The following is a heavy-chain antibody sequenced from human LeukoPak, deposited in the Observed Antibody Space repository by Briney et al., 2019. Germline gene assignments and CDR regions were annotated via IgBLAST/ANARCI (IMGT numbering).Heavy chain of an antibody. CDR1: GGSISSSSYY. Sequence: TWETLSLTCTVSGGSISSSSYYWGWIRQPPGKGLEWIGSIYYSGSTYYNPSLKSRVTISVDTSKNQFSLKLSSVTAADTAVYYCARDGVWGQGTLVTVSS. CDR3: ARDGV. CDR2: IYYSGST. D-gene: IGHD3-16*01. J-gene: IGHJ4*02. V-gene: IGHV4-39*07.